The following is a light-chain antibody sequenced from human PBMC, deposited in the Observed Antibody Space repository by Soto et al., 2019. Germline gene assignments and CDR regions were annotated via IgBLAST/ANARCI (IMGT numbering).Light chain of an antibody. CDR3: TSSTSDSLYV. CDR1: SSDVGGNKY. Sequence: QSVLTQPASVSGSPGQSITISCTGTSSDVGGNKYVSWYQQYPGKVPKLLINKVSNRPSGVSNRFPGSKSGNTASLTISGLLAEEEADYFCTSSTSDSLYVFGTGTKVTVL. V-gene: IGLV2-14*01. J-gene: IGLJ1*01. CDR2: KVS.